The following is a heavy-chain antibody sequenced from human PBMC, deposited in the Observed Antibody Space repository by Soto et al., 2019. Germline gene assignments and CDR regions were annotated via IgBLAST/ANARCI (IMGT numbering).Heavy chain of an antibody. Sequence: SVKVSCKASGYTFTSYGINWVRQAPGQGLEWMGWISVYNGITNYAQKLQGRVTMTTDTSTSTAYMELSSLRSDDTAVYYCATAPQWIQLRLDYWGQGTLVTVSS. D-gene: IGHD5-18*01. J-gene: IGHJ4*02. CDR3: ATAPQWIQLRLDY. CDR1: GYTFTSYG. V-gene: IGHV1-18*01. CDR2: ISVYNGIT.